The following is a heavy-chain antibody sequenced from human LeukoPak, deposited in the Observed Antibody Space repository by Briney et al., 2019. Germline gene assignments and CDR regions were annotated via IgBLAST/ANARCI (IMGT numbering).Heavy chain of an antibody. V-gene: IGHV4-59*12. CDR2: IYYSGST. J-gene: IGHJ4*02. D-gene: IGHD3-3*01. Sequence: SETLSLTCTVSGGSISSYYWSWIRQPPGKGLEWIGYIYYSGSTNYNPSLKSRVTISVDTSKNQFSLKLSSVTAADTAVYYCAREPVSYDFWSGYPPPYYFDYWGQGTLVTVSS. CDR1: GGSISSYY. CDR3: AREPVSYDFWSGYPPPYYFDY.